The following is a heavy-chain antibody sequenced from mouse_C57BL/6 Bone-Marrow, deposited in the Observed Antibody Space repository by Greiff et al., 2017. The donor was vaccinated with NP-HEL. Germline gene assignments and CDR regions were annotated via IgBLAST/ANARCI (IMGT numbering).Heavy chain of an antibody. CDR2: ISYDGSN. D-gene: IGHD1-1*01. V-gene: IGHV3-6*01. J-gene: IGHJ4*01. CDR3: ARDRITTVVGYYYAMDY. Sequence: EVQLQQSGPGLVKPSQSLSLTCSVTGYSITSGYYWNWIRQFPGNKLEWMGYISYDGSNNYNPSLKNRISITRVPSYTQFFLKMNSVNTEDTATYYCARDRITTVVGYYYAMDYWGQGTSVTVSS. CDR1: GYSITSGYY.